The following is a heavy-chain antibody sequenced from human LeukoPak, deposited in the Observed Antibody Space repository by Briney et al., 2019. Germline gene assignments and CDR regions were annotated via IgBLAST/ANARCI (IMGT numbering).Heavy chain of an antibody. CDR1: GGSFSGYY. Sequence: SETLSLTCAVYGGSFSGYYWSWIRQPPGKGLEWIGEINHSGSTNYNPSLKSRVTISVDTSKNQFSLKLSSVTAADTAVYYCARDYGSGSYAYWGQGTLVTVSS. D-gene: IGHD3-10*01. J-gene: IGHJ4*02. V-gene: IGHV4-34*01. CDR3: ARDYGSGSYAY. CDR2: INHSGST.